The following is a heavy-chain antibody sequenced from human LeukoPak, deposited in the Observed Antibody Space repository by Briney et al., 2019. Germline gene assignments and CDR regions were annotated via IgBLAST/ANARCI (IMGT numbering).Heavy chain of an antibody. J-gene: IGHJ6*02. V-gene: IGHV3-48*03. CDR2: ISSSGSTI. D-gene: IGHD2-15*01. CDR3: ARDDVVVVAATYYYGMDF. Sequence: GGSETLTCAASGFTFSSYEMNWVRQAPGKGLEWVSYISSSGSTIYYADSVKGRFTISRDNAKNSLYLQMNSLRAEDTAVYYCARDDVVVVAATYYYGMDFWGQGTTVTVSS. CDR1: GFTFSSYE.